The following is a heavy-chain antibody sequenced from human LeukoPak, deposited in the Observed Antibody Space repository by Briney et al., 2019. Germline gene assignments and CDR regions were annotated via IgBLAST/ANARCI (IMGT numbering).Heavy chain of an antibody. Sequence: GGSLRLSCAASGFTFSSYGMHWVRQAPGKGLEWGADIWYDGGNKYYVDSVKGRFTISRDNSKNTLYVQMSSLRAEDTAVQCSARTVAFSTDHLDSSGHLAYWGQGTLVTVSA. D-gene: IGHD3-22*01. V-gene: IGHV3-33*08. CDR3: ARTVAFSTDHLDSSGHLAY. J-gene: IGHJ4*02. CDR1: GFTFSSYG. CDR2: IWYDGGNK.